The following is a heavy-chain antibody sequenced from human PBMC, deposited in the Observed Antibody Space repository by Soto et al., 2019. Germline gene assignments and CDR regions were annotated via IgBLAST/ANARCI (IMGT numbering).Heavy chain of an antibody. CDR3: TTLPAYPGILFPDY. D-gene: IGHD2-15*01. CDR2: ITASGGST. CDR1: GFTFSSYA. J-gene: IGHJ4*02. Sequence: GGSLRLSCAGSGFTFSSYAMSWVRQAPGKGLEWVSSITASGGSTYYADSVKGRFTISRDNSKNTLYLQMTSLKTEDTAVYYCTTLPAYPGILFPDYWGQGTLVTVSS. V-gene: IGHV3-23*01.